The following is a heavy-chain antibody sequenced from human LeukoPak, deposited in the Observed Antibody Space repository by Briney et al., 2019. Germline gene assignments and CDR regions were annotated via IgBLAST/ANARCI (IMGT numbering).Heavy chain of an antibody. J-gene: IGHJ4*02. CDR2: ISDSSSYT. CDR3: ARDVQIDC. Sequence: GGSLRLSCAASGFTFSDYYMSWVRQAPGKGLEWVSYISDSSSYTKYADSVQGRFTISRDNAKNSLYLQMNSLRAEDTAVYYCARDVQIDCWGQGTLVTVSS. V-gene: IGHV3-11*06. CDR1: GFTFSDYY.